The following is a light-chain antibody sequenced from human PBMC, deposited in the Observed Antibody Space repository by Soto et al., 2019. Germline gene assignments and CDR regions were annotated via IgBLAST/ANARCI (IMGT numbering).Light chain of an antibody. J-gene: IGLJ1*01. CDR3: QSYDDSLSVHYV. V-gene: IGLV1-40*01. CDR1: SSNIGSTYD. CDR2: GNT. Sequence: QSALTQPPSVSGAPGQRGTISCTGSSSNIGSTYDVQWYQQLPGTAPKLLIQGNTDRPSGVPDRFSGSKSGTSASLAITGLQADDEADYYCQSYDDSLSVHYVFGTGTKVTVL.